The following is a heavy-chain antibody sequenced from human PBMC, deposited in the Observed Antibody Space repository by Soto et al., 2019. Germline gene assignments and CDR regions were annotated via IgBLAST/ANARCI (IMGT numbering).Heavy chain of an antibody. V-gene: IGHV4-59*01. CDR2: IYYSGST. Sequence: SETLSLTCTVSGGSISSYYWSWIRQRPGKGLEWIGYIYYSGSTNYNPSLKSRVTISVDTSKNQFSLKLSSVTAADTAVYYCARLGVEILTGYYTPYYYGMDVWGQGTTVTVSS. D-gene: IGHD3-9*01. CDR3: ARLGVEILTGYYTPYYYGMDV. J-gene: IGHJ6*02. CDR1: GGSISSYY.